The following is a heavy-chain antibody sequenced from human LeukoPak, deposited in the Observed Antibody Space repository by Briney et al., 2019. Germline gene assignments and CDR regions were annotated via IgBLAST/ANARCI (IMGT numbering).Heavy chain of an antibody. CDR2: INPSGGST. Sequence: ASAKVSCKASGYTFTSYYMHWVRQAPGQGLEWVGIINPSGGSTSYAQKFQGRVTMTRDTSTSTVYMDLTSLRSDDTAVYYCARHSLPGTTPFDYWGQGTLVTVSS. D-gene: IGHD1-1*01. CDR1: GYTFTSYY. V-gene: IGHV1-46*01. J-gene: IGHJ4*02. CDR3: ARHSLPGTTPFDY.